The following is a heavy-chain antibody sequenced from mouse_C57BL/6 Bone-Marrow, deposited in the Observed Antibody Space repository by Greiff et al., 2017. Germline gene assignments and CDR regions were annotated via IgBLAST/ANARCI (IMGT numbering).Heavy chain of an antibody. CDR3: AGNYYGSSPFAY. J-gene: IGHJ3*01. D-gene: IGHD1-1*01. CDR1: GFSLTSYG. CDR2: IWSGGST. V-gene: IGHV2-4*01. Sequence: VKLMESGPGLVQPSQSLSITCTVSGFSLTSYGVHWVRQPPGKGLEWLGVIWSGGSTDYNAAFISRLSISKDNSKSQVFFKMNSLQADDTAIYYCAGNYYGSSPFAYWGQGTLVTVSA.